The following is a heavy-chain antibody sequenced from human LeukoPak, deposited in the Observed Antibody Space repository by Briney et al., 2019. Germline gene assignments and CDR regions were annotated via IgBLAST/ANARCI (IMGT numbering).Heavy chain of an antibody. CDR3: ARDPITPPLDY. CDR1: GFTFTTYS. CDR2: ISSGSSAI. J-gene: IGHJ4*02. V-gene: IGHV3-21*01. Sequence: GGSLRLSCEASGFTFTTYSMTWVRQAPGKGLEWVSIISSGSSAIFSADALKGRFTISRDDAKNLLYLDMNSLRAEDTAVYYCARDPITPPLDYWGQGTLVTVSS. D-gene: IGHD5-12*01.